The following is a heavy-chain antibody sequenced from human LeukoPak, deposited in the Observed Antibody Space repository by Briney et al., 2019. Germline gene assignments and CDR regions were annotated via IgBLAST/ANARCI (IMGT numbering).Heavy chain of an antibody. J-gene: IGHJ6*03. CDR1: GDPINSGGYY. V-gene: IGHV4-31*03. D-gene: IGHD2/OR15-2a*01. CDR2: IYYGGST. CDR3: ARGNSPYYYYYMDV. Sequence: PSHTLSLTCTVSGDPINSGGYYWPWIRRHPGKGLECIGYIYYGGSTYYNPSLKSRVTISVDTSKNQFSLKLSSVTAADTAVYYCARGNSPYYYYYMDVWGKGTTVTVSS.